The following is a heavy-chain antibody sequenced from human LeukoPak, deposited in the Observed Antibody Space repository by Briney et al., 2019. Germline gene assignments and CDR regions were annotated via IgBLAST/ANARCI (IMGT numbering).Heavy chain of an antibody. CDR1: GFTFSSYG. CDR3: ARDWPFDY. CDR2: ISYDGSNK. V-gene: IGHV3-30*03. Sequence: GGSLRLSCAASGFTFSSYGMHWVRQAPGKGLEWVAVISYDGSNKYYADSVKGRFTISRDNSKNSLYLQMNSLRAEDTAVYYCARDWPFDYWGQGTLVTVSS. J-gene: IGHJ4*02.